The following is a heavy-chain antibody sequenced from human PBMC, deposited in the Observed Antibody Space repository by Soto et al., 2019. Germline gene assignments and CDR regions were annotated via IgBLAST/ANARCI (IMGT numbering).Heavy chain of an antibody. Sequence: GXSLRLSCAASGFTFSSYGMHWVIQAPGKGLEWVAVISYDGSNKYYADSVKGRFTISRDNSKNTLYLQMNSLRAEDTAVYYCAKGHSSGWYYFDYWGQGTLVTVSS. CDR3: AKGHSSGWYYFDY. D-gene: IGHD6-19*01. J-gene: IGHJ4*02. V-gene: IGHV3-30*18. CDR2: ISYDGSNK. CDR1: GFTFSSYG.